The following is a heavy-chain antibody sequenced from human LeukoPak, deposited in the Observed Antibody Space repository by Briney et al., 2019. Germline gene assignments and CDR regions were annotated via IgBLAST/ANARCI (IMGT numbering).Heavy chain of an antibody. J-gene: IGHJ4*02. D-gene: IGHD5-18*01. V-gene: IGHV3-30*02. Sequence: GGSLRLSCAASGFTFSNYGIHWVRQAPGKGLEWVAFIRYDGSDEYYAESVKGRFTISRDNSKNTLHLQMNSLRDEDTAVYYCARWDTAMALAYWGQGTLVTVSS. CDR1: GFTFSNYG. CDR3: ARWDTAMALAY. CDR2: IRYDGSDE.